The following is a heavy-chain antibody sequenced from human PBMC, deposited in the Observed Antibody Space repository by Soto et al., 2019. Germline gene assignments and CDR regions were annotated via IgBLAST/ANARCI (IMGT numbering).Heavy chain of an antibody. Sequence: PSETLSLTCAVYGGSFIGYCWSWIRHPPGKGLEWIGEINHSGSTNYKPSLKSRVTISVDTSKNQFSLKLNSVTAADTAVYYCARVAAPDKGANDYWGQGILLTVSS. CDR1: GGSFIGYC. CDR3: ARVAAPDKGANDY. CDR2: INHSGST. J-gene: IGHJ4*02. V-gene: IGHV4-34*01. D-gene: IGHD6-13*01.